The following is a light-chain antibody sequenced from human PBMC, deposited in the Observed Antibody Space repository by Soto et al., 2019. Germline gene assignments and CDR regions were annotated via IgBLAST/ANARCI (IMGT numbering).Light chain of an antibody. CDR2: DVT. Sequence: QSVLTQPASVSGSPGQSITISCTGTSSDVGTYNFVSWYQHHPGRAPQLMIYDVTNRPSGVSNRFSGSKSGNTASLTISGLQAEDEADYYCSSYRNSNTPYVFGTGTKLTVL. J-gene: IGLJ1*01. V-gene: IGLV2-14*03. CDR3: SSYRNSNTPYV. CDR1: SSDVGTYNF.